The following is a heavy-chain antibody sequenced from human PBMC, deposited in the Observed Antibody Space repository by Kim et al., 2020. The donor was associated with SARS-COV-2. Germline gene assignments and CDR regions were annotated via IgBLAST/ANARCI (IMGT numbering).Heavy chain of an antibody. CDR3: ARVGGSRIAVAGKRQYGMDV. D-gene: IGHD6-19*01. CDR2: IKQDGSEK. J-gene: IGHJ6*02. Sequence: GGSLRLSCAASGFTFSSYWMSWVRQAPGKGLEWVANIKQDGSEKYYVDSVKGRFTISRDNAKNSLYLQMNSLRAEDTAVYYCARVGGSRIAVAGKRQYGMDVWGQGTTVTVSS. CDR1: GFTFSSYW. V-gene: IGHV3-7*01.